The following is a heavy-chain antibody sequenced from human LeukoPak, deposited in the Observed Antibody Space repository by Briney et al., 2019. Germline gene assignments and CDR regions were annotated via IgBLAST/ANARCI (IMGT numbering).Heavy chain of an antibody. CDR2: FDPEDGET. CDR1: GYTLTELS. J-gene: IGHJ4*02. D-gene: IGHD5-18*01. CDR3: ATFSKTTAMVSYFDY. Sequence: GASVKVSCKVSGYTLTELSMHWVRQAPGKGLEWMGGFDPEDGETIYAQKFQGRVTMTEDTSTDTAYMELSSLRSEDTAVYYCATFSKTTAMVSYFDYWGQGTLVTVSS. V-gene: IGHV1-24*01.